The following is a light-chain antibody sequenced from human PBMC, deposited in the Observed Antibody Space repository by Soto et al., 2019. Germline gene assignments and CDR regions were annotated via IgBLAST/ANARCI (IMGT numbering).Light chain of an antibody. Sequence: EIVMTQSPATLSVSPGERATLSCRASRNINRKLAWYQQKPGQAPRLLISGASTRAPGIPARFSGSGSGTEVTLTISSLQSEDFAVYYCQQYYDYPPLIFGGGTKVEIK. V-gene: IGKV3-15*01. J-gene: IGKJ4*01. CDR3: QQYYDYPPLI. CDR2: GAS. CDR1: RNINRK.